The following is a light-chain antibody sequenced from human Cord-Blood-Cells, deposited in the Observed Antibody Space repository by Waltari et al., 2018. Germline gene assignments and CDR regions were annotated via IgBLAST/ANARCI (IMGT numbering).Light chain of an antibody. J-gene: IGKJ3*01. CDR1: QRISSY. V-gene: IGKV1-39*01. CDR3: QQSYSTPFT. CDR2: AAS. Sequence: DIQMTQSPSSLSASVGDRVTITCRASQRISSYLNWYQQKPGKAPKPLIYAASSLQSGVPSRFSGSGSGTDFTLTISSLQPEDFATYYCQQSYSTPFTFGPGTKVDIK.